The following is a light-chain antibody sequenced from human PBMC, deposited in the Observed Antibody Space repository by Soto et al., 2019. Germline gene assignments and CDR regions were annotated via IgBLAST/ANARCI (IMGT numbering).Light chain of an antibody. CDR3: QQYNSYSGT. Sequence: DIQMTQPPSTLAASVGDRDTITCRASQSISSWLAWYQRKPGKAPKLLIYDASSLQSGVPSRFSGSGSGTEFTLSISSLQPDDFATYYCQQYNSYSGTFGQGTKVEIK. CDR2: DAS. V-gene: IGKV1-5*01. CDR1: QSISSW. J-gene: IGKJ1*01.